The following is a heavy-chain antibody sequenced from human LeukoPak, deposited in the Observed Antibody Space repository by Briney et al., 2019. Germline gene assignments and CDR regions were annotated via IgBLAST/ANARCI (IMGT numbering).Heavy chain of an antibody. CDR3: ASFPLIAGAPDYYYYMDV. CDR2: ISGSGGST. Sequence: PGGSLRLSCAASGFTFSRYGMSWVRQAPGKGLEWVSAISGSGGSTYYADSVKGRFTISRDNSKNALYLQMISLRVDDTAVYFCASFPLIAGAPDYYYYMDVWGKGTTVTVSS. J-gene: IGHJ6*03. D-gene: IGHD1-26*01. V-gene: IGHV3-23*01. CDR1: GFTFSRYG.